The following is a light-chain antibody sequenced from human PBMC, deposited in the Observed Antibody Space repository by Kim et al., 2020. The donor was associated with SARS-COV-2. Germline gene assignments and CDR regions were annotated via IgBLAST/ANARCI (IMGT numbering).Light chain of an antibody. CDR2: GNS. CDR1: SSNIGAGYD. CDR3: QSYDSSLSGYV. V-gene: IGLV1-40*01. Sequence: QRVTISCTESSSNIGAGYDVHWYQQLPGTAPKLLIYGNSNRPSGVPDRFSGSKSGTSASLAITGLQAEDEADYYCQSYDSSLSGYVFGTGTKVTVL. J-gene: IGLJ1*01.